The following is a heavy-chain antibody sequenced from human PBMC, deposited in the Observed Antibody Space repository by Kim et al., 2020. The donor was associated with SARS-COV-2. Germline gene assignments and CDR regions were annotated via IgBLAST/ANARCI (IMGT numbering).Heavy chain of an antibody. D-gene: IGHD7-27*01. Sequence: SETLSLTCTVSGGSVSSGSYYWSWIRQPPGKGLEWIGYIYYSGSTNYNPSLKSRVTISVDTSKNQFSLKLSSVTAADTAVYYCARDGGWGFDYWGQGTLVTVSS. CDR2: IYYSGST. CDR3: ARDGGWGFDY. CDR1: GGSVSSGSYY. V-gene: IGHV4-61*01. J-gene: IGHJ4*02.